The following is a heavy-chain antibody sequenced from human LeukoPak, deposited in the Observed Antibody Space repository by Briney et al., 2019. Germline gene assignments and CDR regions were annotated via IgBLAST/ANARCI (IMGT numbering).Heavy chain of an antibody. J-gene: IGHJ4*02. CDR1: GGSFSGYY. Sequence: SETLSLTCAVYGGSFSGYYWSWIRQPPGKGLEWIGEINHSGSTNYNSSLKSRVTISVDTSKNQFSLKLSSVTAADTAVYYCARAGDYWGQGTLVTVSS. CDR2: INHSGST. V-gene: IGHV4-34*01. CDR3: ARAGDY.